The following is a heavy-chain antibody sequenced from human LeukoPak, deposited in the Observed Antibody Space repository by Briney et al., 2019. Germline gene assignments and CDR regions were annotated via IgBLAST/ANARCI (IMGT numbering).Heavy chain of an antibody. CDR3: GRVNYDFWSGYYYYYYYYMDV. D-gene: IGHD3-3*01. CDR2: ISSSSSYI. V-gene: IGHV3-21*01. CDR1: GFTFSGYS. J-gene: IGHJ6*03. Sequence: GGSLRLSCAASGFTFSGYSMNWVRQAPGKGLEWVSSISSSSSYIYYADSVKGRFTISRDNAKNSLYLQMNSLRAEDTAVYYCGRVNYDFWSGYYYYYYYYMDVWGKGTTVTVSS.